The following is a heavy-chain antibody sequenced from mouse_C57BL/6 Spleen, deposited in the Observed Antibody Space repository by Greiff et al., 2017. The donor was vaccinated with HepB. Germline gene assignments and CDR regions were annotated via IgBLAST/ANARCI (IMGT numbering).Heavy chain of an antibody. CDR1: GFSFNTYA. CDR3: VRPHYYGSSPYAMDY. CDR2: IRSKSNNYAT. D-gene: IGHD1-1*01. Sequence: EVQLVESGGGLVQPKGSLKLSCAASGFSFNTYAMNWVRQAPGKGLEWVARIRSKSNNYATYYADSVKDRFTISRDDSESMLYLQMNNLKTEDTAMYYCVRPHYYGSSPYAMDYWGQGTSVTVSS. J-gene: IGHJ4*01. V-gene: IGHV10-1*01.